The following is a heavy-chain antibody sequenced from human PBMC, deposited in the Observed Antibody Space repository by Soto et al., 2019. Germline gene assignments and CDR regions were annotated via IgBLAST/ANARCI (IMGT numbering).Heavy chain of an antibody. CDR1: GGNFIDYA. Sequence: ASVKVSCKASGGNFIDYAFSWVRQAPGQGLEWMGGIIPIIATADYAQKFQGRVTITADESTRTAYMEVTSLTSEDTAVYFCAGTYDTSGDYPYYFDYWGQGTPVTVSS. CDR3: AGTYDTSGDYPYYFDY. CDR2: IIPIIATA. V-gene: IGHV1-69*13. D-gene: IGHD3-22*01. J-gene: IGHJ4*02.